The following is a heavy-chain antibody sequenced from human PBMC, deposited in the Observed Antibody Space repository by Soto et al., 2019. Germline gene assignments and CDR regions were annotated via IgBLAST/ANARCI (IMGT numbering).Heavy chain of an antibody. V-gene: IGHV3-33*01. CDR2: IWNDGIRK. J-gene: IGHJ4*02. CDR1: GFTFSKHG. CDR3: ARDDDNDATALDY. Sequence: GSLRLSCAATGFTFSKHGMHWVGQAPGKGLEWVALIWNDGIRKVYVDSVKGRFTISRDNSKNTLDLQMNNLRDEDTAVYYCARDDDNDATALDYSGPGPLVTVYS.